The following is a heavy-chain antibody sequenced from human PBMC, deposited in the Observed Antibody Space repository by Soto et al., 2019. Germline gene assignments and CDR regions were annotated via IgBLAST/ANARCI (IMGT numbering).Heavy chain of an antibody. D-gene: IGHD5-12*01. CDR2: IYPGDSDT. CDR3: ARVARLLLEEYYYYGMDV. Sequence: GESLKISCKGSGYSFTSYWIGWVRQMPGKGLEWMGIIYPGDSDTRYSPSFQGQVTISADKSISTAYLQWSSLKASDTAMHYCARVARLLLEEYYYYGMDVWGQGTTVTVSS. J-gene: IGHJ6*02. CDR1: GYSFTSYW. V-gene: IGHV5-51*01.